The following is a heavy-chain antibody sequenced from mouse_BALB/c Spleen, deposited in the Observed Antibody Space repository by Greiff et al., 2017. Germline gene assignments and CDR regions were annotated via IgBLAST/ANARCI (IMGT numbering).Heavy chain of an antibody. CDR1: GYTFTSYY. CDR3: TRSTYDGYPWFAY. D-gene: IGHD2-3*01. V-gene: IGHV1S81*02. CDR2: INPSNGGT. Sequence: QVQLKQSGAELVKPGASVKLSCKASGYTFTSYYMYWVKQRPGQGLEWIGEINPSNGGTNFNEKFKSKATLTVDKSSSTAYMQLSSLTSEDSAVYYCTRSTYDGYPWFAYWGQGTLVTVSA. J-gene: IGHJ3*01.